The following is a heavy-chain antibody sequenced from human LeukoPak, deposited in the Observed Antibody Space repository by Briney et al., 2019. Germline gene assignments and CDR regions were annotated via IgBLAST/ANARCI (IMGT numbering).Heavy chain of an antibody. V-gene: IGHV4-4*07. CDR3: ARDSGTTGEVKFDP. CDR1: GGSISSYY. J-gene: IGHJ5*02. Sequence: KPSETLSLTCTVSGGSISSYYWSWIRQPAGPALEWIGRIYTSGTITYNPSLKSRVTMSVDTSKNQFSLKLSSVTAADTAVYYCARDSGTTGEVKFDPWGQGTLVTVSS. D-gene: IGHD3-10*01. CDR2: IYTSGTI.